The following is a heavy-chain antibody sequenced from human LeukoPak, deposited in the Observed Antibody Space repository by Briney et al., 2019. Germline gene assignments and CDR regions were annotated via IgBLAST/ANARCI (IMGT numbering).Heavy chain of an antibody. CDR2: ISTSGST. Sequence: SETLSLTCTVSGGSISSYYWSWIRQPPGKGKEWIGYISTSGSTNSNPSLKSRVTISVDTSKNQFSLNLSSVTAADTAVYYCARLVAAAGSWFDPWGQGTLVTVSS. V-gene: IGHV4-4*09. D-gene: IGHD6-13*01. CDR1: GGSISSYY. CDR3: ARLVAAAGSWFDP. J-gene: IGHJ5*02.